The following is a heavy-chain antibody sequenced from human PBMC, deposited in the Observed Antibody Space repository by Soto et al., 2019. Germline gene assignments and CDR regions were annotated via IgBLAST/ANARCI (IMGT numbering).Heavy chain of an antibody. J-gene: IGHJ1*01. CDR2: IYWNDDK. D-gene: IGHD4-4*01. Sequence: SGPTLVNPTQTLTLTCTFSGFSLSTSGVGVGWIRQPPGKALEWLALIYWNDDKRYSPSLKSRLTITKDTSKNQVVLTMTNMDPVDTATYYCAHRQYSNYDPEYFQHWGQGTLVTVSS. CDR3: AHRQYSNYDPEYFQH. V-gene: IGHV2-5*01. CDR1: GFSLSTSGVG.